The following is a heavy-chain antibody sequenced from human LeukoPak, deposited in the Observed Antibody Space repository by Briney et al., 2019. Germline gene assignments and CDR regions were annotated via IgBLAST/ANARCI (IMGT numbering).Heavy chain of an antibody. CDR3: ARRLVGTPDYFDY. Sequence: PGGSLRLSCAAPGFTFSTSWMSWVRHTPGKGLEWVANINQDGSDKYYVDSVKGRFTISRDNAKNSLYLQMNSLRAEDTAVYYCARRLVGTPDYFDYWGQGTLVTVSS. J-gene: IGHJ4*02. V-gene: IGHV3-7*01. D-gene: IGHD4-23*01. CDR2: INQDGSDK. CDR1: GFTFSTSW.